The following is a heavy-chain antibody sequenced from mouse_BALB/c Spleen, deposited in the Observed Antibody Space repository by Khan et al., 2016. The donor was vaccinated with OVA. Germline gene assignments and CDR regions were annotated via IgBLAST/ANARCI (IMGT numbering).Heavy chain of an antibody. J-gene: IGHJ4*01. CDR3: ARSWAMDY. CDR1: GFISSDYG. Sequence: EVELVESGGGLVQPGGSRKLSCAASGFISSDYGMAWVRQAPGKGPEWVAFISNLAYSIYYADTVTGRFTISRENAKNTLYLEMSSLRSEDTAMYYCARSWAMDYWGQGTSVTVSS. CDR2: ISNLAYSI. V-gene: IGHV5-15*02.